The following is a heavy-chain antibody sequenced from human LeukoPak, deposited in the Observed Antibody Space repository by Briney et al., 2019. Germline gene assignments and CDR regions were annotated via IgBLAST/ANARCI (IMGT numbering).Heavy chain of an antibody. CDR3: TTGLYDYGDYFDY. D-gene: IGHD4-17*01. CDR1: GFTFSNAW. V-gene: IGHV3-15*01. J-gene: IGHJ4*02. CDR2: IKSKTDGGTT. Sequence: GGSLRLSCAASGFTFSNAWMSWVRQAPGKGLEWVGRIKSKTDGGTTDYAAPVKGRFTISRDDSKNTLYLQMNSLKTEDTAVYYCTTGLYDYGDYFDYWGQGTLVTVSS.